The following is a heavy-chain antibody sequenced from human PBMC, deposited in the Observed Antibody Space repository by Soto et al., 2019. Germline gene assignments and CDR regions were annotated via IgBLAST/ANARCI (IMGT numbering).Heavy chain of an antibody. CDR2: IYYSGST. V-gene: IGHV4-31*03. D-gene: IGHD3-10*01. CDR3: ARVITMVRGVIEPYNWFDP. Sequence: ILSLTCTVSGGSIISGGYYWSWIRQHPGKGLEWIGYIYYSGSTYYNPSLKSRVTISVDTSKNQFSLKLSSVTAADTAVYYCARVITMVRGVIEPYNWFDPWGQGTLVTVSS. J-gene: IGHJ5*02. CDR1: GGSIISGGYY.